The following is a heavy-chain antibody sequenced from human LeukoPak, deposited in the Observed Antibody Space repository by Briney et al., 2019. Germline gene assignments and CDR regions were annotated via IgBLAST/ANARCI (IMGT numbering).Heavy chain of an antibody. J-gene: IGHJ4*02. CDR2: INPNSGGT. CDR1: GYTFTSYD. D-gene: IGHD3-22*01. Sequence: ASVKVSCKASGYTFTSYDINWVRQATGQGLEWMGWINPNSGGTNYAQKFQGRVTMTRDTSISTAYMELSRLRSDDTAVYYCARTYYYDSSGYYPLRFWAQGTLVTVSS. CDR3: ARTYYYDSSGYYPLRF. V-gene: IGHV1-2*02.